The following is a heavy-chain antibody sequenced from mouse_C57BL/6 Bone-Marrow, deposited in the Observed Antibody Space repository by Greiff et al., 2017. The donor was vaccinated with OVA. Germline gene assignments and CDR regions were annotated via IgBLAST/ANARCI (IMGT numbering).Heavy chain of an antibody. V-gene: IGHV1-72*01. Sequence: QVQLQQPGAELVKPGASVKLSCKASGYTFTSYWMHWVKQRPGRGLEWIGRIDPNSGGTKYNEKFKSKATLTVDKPSSTAYMQLSSLTSEDSAVYYCATITTVVATKAGTDAMDYWGQGTSVTVSS. CDR1: GYTFTSYW. CDR2: IDPNSGGT. J-gene: IGHJ4*01. D-gene: IGHD1-1*01. CDR3: ATITTVVATKAGTDAMDY.